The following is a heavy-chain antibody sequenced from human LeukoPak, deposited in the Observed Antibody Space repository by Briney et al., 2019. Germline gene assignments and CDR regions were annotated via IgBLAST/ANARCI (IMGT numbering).Heavy chain of an antibody. D-gene: IGHD2-2*01. J-gene: IGHJ6*03. V-gene: IGHV3-23*01. Sequence: GFLRLSCAASGFTFSSYDMSWVRQAPGKGLEWVSSITLSGGSTFYADSVKGRFTISRDNSKNTLYLQMNSLGAEDTAVYYCAKRGNPAVGHHYLDVWGEGTTVSVSS. CDR2: ITLSGGST. CDR1: GFTFSSYD. CDR3: AKRGNPAVGHHYLDV.